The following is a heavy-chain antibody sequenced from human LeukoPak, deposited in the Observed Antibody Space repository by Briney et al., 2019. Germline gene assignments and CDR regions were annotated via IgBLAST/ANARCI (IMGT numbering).Heavy chain of an antibody. CDR2: ISAYNGNT. CDR3: ARGGIAAAGTPFDY. J-gene: IGHJ4*02. Sequence: ASVKVSCKASGYTFTTYGISWVRQAPGQGLEWMGWISAYNGNTNSAQKLQGRVTMTTDTSTSTAYMELRSLRSDGTAVYYCARGGIAAAGTPFDYWGQGTLVTVSS. CDR1: GYTFTTYG. V-gene: IGHV1-18*01. D-gene: IGHD6-13*01.